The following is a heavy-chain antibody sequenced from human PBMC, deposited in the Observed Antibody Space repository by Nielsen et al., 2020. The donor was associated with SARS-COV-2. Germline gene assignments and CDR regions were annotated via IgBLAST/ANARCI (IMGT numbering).Heavy chain of an antibody. CDR2: IYSDGST. J-gene: IGHJ4*02. CDR1: GFSVSSHD. Sequence: GESLKISCAASGFSVSSHDMNWVRQAPGKGLQWVSLIYSDGSTKYADSVKGRFTISRDNSRNPVYLQMNSLRPEDTAVYYCAREFALRDTAYFDYWGQGTLVTVSS. CDR3: AREFALRDTAYFDY. V-gene: IGHV3-53*01. D-gene: IGHD5-18*01.